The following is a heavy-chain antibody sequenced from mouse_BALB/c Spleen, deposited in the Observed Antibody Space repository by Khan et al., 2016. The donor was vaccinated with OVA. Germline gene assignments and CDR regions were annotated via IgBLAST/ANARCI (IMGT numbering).Heavy chain of an antibody. J-gene: IGHJ2*01. CDR1: GFTFTSYT. D-gene: IGHD1-1*01. CDR2: INPSGGYT. V-gene: IGHV1-4*01. CDR3: TRKSTLAAY. Sequence: QIQLVQSGAELVKPGASVKMSCRASGFTFTSYTMRWVQQSPGQGLEWIGYINPSGGYTKYHQKFKDKATLTAHKHSSTAYMKLSSKTSENSTVYYCTRKSTLAAYWGQGTTLTVST.